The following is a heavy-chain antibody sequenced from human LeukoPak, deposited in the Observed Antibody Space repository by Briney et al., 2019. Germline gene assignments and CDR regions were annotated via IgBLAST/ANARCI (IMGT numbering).Heavy chain of an antibody. CDR2: ISTSSTTI. Sequence: GGSLRLSCAASGFTFSIYSMNWVRQAPGKGLEWVPYISTSSTTIYYADSVEGRFTISRDNAKNSLFLQMNSLRAEDTAVYYCAKTGPGSYFDYWGQGTLVTVSS. V-gene: IGHV3-48*01. CDR3: AKTGPGSYFDY. J-gene: IGHJ4*02. CDR1: GFTFSIYS. D-gene: IGHD1-26*01.